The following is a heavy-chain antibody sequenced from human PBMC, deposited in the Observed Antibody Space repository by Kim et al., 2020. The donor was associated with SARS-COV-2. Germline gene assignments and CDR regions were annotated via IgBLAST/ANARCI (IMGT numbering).Heavy chain of an antibody. J-gene: IGHJ6*02. CDR3: ARASLRATVGWYYYYYYGMDV. CDR2: ISSSGSTI. V-gene: IGHV3-11*01. CDR1: GFTFSDYY. Sequence: GGSLRLSCAASGFTFSDYYMSWIRQAPGKGLEWVSYISSSGSTIYYADSVKGRFTISRDNAKKSLYLQMNSLRAEDTAVYYCARASLRATVGWYYYYYYGMDVWGQGTTVTVSS. D-gene: IGHD1-26*01.